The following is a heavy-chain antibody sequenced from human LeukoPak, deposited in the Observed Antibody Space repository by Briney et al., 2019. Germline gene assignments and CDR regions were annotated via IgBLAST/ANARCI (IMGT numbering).Heavy chain of an antibody. CDR3: ARVRKEWLEGLN. CDR1: GFTFSSYS. D-gene: IGHD6-19*01. CDR2: ISSSSSYI. J-gene: IGHJ4*02. Sequence: GGSLRLSCAASGFTFSSYSMNWVRQAPGKGLEWVSSISSSSSYIYYTDSVKGRFTISRDNAKNSLYLQMNSPRAEDTAVYYCARVRKEWLEGLNWGQGTLVTVSS. V-gene: IGHV3-21*01.